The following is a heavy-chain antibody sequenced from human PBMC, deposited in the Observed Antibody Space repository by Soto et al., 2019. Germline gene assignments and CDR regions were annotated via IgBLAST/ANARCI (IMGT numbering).Heavy chain of an antibody. Sequence: SETLSLTCVVSGGSLSSYYWSWIRQPPGKGLEWIGYIYYSGSTNYNPSLKSRVTISVDTSKNQFSLKLSSVTAADTAVYYCARLEELRYYFDYWGQGTLVTVSS. CDR1: GGSLSSYY. D-gene: IGHD1-1*01. CDR3: ARLEELRYYFDY. J-gene: IGHJ4*02. CDR2: IYYSGST. V-gene: IGHV4-59*01.